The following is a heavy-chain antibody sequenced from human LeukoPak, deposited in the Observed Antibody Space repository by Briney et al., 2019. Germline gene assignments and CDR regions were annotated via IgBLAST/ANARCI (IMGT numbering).Heavy chain of an antibody. J-gene: IGHJ3*02. Sequence: SVKVSCKASGGTFSSYAISWVRQAPGQGLEWMGGIIPIFGTANYAQKFQGRVTITADESTSTAYMELSSLRSEDTAVYYCARVLTPYSSSSSAFDIWGQGTMVTVSS. D-gene: IGHD6-6*01. V-gene: IGHV1-69*13. CDR3: ARVLTPYSSSSSAFDI. CDR1: GGTFSSYA. CDR2: IIPIFGTA.